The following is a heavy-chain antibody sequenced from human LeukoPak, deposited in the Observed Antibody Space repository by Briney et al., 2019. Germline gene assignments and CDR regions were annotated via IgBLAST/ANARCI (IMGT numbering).Heavy chain of an antibody. D-gene: IGHD2-2*01. J-gene: IGHJ4*02. CDR2: ISGSGGST. CDR1: GFTFSSYA. CDR3: AKDGEYCSSTSCYWDY. V-gene: IGHV3-23*01. Sequence: PGGSLRLSCAASGFTFSSYAMSWVRQAPGKGLEWVSAISGSGGSTYYADSVKGRFTISRANSKSTLYLQMNSLRAEDTAVYYCAKDGEYCSSTSCYWDYWGQGTLVTVSS.